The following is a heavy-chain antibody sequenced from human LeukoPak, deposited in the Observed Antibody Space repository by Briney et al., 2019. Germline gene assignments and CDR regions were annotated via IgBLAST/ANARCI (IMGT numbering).Heavy chain of an antibody. CDR2: IKQDGSEK. CDR3: ARGGYYDSSGRNFDY. V-gene: IGHV3-7*05. CDR1: GFTFSTYY. Sequence: GGSLRLSCAVSGFTFSTYYVSWVRQGPGKGLEWVAKIKQDGSEKYHVDSVKGRFTISRDNAKNSLYLQMNSLRAEDTAVYYCARGGYYDSSGRNFDYWGQGTLVTVSS. J-gene: IGHJ4*02. D-gene: IGHD3-22*01.